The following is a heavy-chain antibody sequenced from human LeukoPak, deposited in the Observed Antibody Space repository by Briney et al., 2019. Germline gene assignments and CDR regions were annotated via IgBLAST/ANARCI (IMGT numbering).Heavy chain of an antibody. Sequence: PGGSLRLSCSASGFTFLSYAMHWVRQAPGKGLEYVSATSSDGGSTYYADSVKGRFTISRDNSKNTLYLQMSSLRAEDTAVYYCVKGGGTKKAPFDSWGKGPLVTVS. V-gene: IGHV3-64D*06. CDR3: VKGGGTKKAPFDS. J-gene: IGHJ4*02. CDR2: TSSDGGST. D-gene: IGHD3-16*01. CDR1: GFTFLSYA.